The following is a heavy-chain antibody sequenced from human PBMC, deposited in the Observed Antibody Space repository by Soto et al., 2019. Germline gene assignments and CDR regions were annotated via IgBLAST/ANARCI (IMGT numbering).Heavy chain of an antibody. J-gene: IGHJ4*02. Sequence: SETLSLTCAVYGGSFSGYYWSWIRQPPGKGLEWIGEINHSGSTNYNPSLKSRVTISVDTSKNQFSLKLSSVTAADTAVYYCARFYYDTVGGFDYWGQGTLVTVSS. CDR3: ARFYYDTVGGFDY. CDR2: INHSGST. CDR1: GGSFSGYY. D-gene: IGHD3-22*01. V-gene: IGHV4-34*01.